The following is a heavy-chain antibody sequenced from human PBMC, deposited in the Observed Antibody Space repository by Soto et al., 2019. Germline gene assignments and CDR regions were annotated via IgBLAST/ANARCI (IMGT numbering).Heavy chain of an antibody. CDR2: INPNSGGT. CDR1: GYTFTGYY. CDR3: AREAQEYAQDAFDI. V-gene: IGHV1-2*04. D-gene: IGHD2-2*01. J-gene: IGHJ3*02. Sequence: GASVKVSCKASGYTFTGYYMHWVRQAPGQGLEWMGWINPNSGGTNYAQKFQGWVTMTRDTSISTAYMELSRLRSDDTAVYYCAREAQEYAQDAFDIWGQGTMVTVSS.